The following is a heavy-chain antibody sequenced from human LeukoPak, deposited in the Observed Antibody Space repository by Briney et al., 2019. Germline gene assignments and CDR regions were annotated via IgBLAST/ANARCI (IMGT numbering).Heavy chain of an antibody. CDR3: ARDWEQWLALDY. D-gene: IGHD6-19*01. V-gene: IGHV1-46*01. CDR1: GYTFTSYY. J-gene: IGHJ4*02. CDR2: INPSGGST. Sequence: ASVKVCCKASGYTFTSYYMHWVRQAPGQGLEWMGIINPSGGSTSYAQKFQGRVTMTRDTSTSTVYMELSSLRSEDTAVYYCARDWEQWLALDYWGQGTLVTVSS.